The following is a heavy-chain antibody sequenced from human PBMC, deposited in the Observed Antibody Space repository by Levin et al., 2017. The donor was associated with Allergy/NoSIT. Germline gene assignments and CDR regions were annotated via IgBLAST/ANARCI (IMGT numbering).Heavy chain of an antibody. CDR3: ATISGTNHDY. D-gene: IGHD1/OR15-1a*01. V-gene: IGHV1-2*06. CDR1: GYTFTGYY. CDR2: INPNSGGT. J-gene: IGHJ4*02. Sequence: ASVKVSCKASGYTFTGYYMHWVRQAPGQGLEWMGRINPNSGGTNYAQKFQGRVTMTRDTSISTAYMDLSSLTSDDTAVYYCATISGTNHDYWGQGTLVTVSS.